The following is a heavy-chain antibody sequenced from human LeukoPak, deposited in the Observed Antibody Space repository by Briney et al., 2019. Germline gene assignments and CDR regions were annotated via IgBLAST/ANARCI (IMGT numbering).Heavy chain of an antibody. Sequence: PSETLSLTCTVSGGSISSSSYYWGWIRQPPGKGLEWIGSIYYSGSTYYNPSLKSRVTISVDTSKNQFSLKLSSVTAADTAVYYCARGDRAVAGHGYFQHWGQGTLVTVSS. CDR2: IYYSGST. CDR1: GGSISSSSYY. D-gene: IGHD6-19*01. J-gene: IGHJ1*01. V-gene: IGHV4-39*07. CDR3: ARGDRAVAGHGYFQH.